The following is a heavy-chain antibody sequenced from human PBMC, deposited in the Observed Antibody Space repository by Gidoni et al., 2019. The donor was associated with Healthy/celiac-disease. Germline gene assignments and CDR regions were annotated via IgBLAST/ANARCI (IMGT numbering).Heavy chain of an antibody. CDR3: ARDHSNYYYDSSGYSPNGFDP. J-gene: IGHJ5*02. Sequence: VQLAQCGAEVKKRGSSLKVSCKASGGIFSSYAITWLRQAPGQRLEWMGGIIPSFGTANDAQKFQGRVTITADESTSTAYMALSSLRSEDTAVYYCARDHSNYYYDSSGYSPNGFDPWGQGTLVTVSS. CDR2: IIPSFGTA. D-gene: IGHD3-22*01. CDR1: GGIFSSYA. V-gene: IGHV1-69*01.